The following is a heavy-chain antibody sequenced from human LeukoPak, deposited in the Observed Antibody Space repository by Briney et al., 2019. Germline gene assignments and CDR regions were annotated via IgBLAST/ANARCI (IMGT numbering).Heavy chain of an antibody. Sequence: SETLSLTCTVSGGSISSGGYYWSWIRQHPGRGLEWIGYIYYSGSTYYNPSLKSRVTISVDTSKNQFSLKLSSVTAADTAVYYCARVHGDYVVDYWGQGTLVTVSS. D-gene: IGHD4-17*01. CDR1: GGSISSGGYY. CDR3: ARVHGDYVVDY. J-gene: IGHJ4*02. V-gene: IGHV4-31*03. CDR2: IYYSGST.